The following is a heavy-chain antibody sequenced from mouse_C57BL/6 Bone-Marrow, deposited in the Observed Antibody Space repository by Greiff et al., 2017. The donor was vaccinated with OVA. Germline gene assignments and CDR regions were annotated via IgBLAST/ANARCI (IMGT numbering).Heavy chain of an antibody. Sequence: EVKLQESGPGLVKPSQSLSLTCSVTGYSITSGYYWNWIRQFPGNKLEWMGYISYDGSNNYNPSLKNRISITRDTSKNQFFLKLNSVTTEDTATYYCARCDYDDYWGQGTSVTVSS. J-gene: IGHJ4*01. CDR3: ARCDYDDY. CDR2: ISYDGSN. D-gene: IGHD2-4*01. V-gene: IGHV3-6*01. CDR1: GYSITSGYY.